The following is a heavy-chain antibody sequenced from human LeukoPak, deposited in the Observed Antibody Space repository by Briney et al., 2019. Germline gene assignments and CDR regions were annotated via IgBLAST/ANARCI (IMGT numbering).Heavy chain of an antibody. J-gene: IGHJ4*02. D-gene: IGHD1-14*01. CDR1: GFIVSSNY. CDR2: IYSGGST. CDR3: ASGLIGIDY. Sequence: GGSLRLSCAASGFIVSSNYMSWVRQAPGKGLEWVSVIYSGGSTYYADSVKGRFTISRDNSKNTLYLQMNSLRAEDTAVYYCASGLIGIDYWGQGTLVTVSS. V-gene: IGHV3-66*01.